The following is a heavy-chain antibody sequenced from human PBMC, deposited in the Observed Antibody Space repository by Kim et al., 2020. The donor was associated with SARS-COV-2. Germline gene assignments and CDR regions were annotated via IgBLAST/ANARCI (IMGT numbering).Heavy chain of an antibody. D-gene: IGHD3-22*01. Sequence: GGSLRLSCAASGFTFSSYAMSWVRQAPGKGLEWVSVFYSGGRSTYYADSVKGRFTVSRDNSKNTLYLQMNSLRAEDTAVYYCARDDTSGNYFDHWGQGTLVTVSS. CDR3: ARDDTSGNYFDH. J-gene: IGHJ4*02. V-gene: IGHV3-23*03. CDR1: GFTFSSYA. CDR2: FYSGGRST.